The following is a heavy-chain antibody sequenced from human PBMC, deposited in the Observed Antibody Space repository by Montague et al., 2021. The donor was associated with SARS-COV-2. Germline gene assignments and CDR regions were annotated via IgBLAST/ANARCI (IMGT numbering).Heavy chain of an antibody. CDR3: AREWNDITRPAHYGMDF. CDR1: LFPFSNYA. D-gene: IGHD1-1*01. V-gene: IGHV3-30*09. Sequence: SLRLSCPASLFPFSNYAMHRFRQAPGKGLEWVALISYDGSNKYYADSVKGRFAISRDNSKNTLYLQMNSLRAEDTGLYYCAREWNDITRPAHYGMDFWGQGTTVTVSS. CDR2: ISYDGSNK. J-gene: IGHJ6*02.